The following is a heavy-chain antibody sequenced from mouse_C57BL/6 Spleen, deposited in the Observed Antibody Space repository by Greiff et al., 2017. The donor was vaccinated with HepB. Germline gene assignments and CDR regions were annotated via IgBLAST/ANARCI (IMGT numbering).Heavy chain of an antibody. J-gene: IGHJ3*01. CDR1: GYTFTDYY. CDR2: INPNNGGT. Sequence: EVQLQQSGPELVKPGASVKISCKASGYTFTDYYMNWVKQSHGKSLEWIGDINPNNGGTSYNQKFKGKATLTVDKSSSTAYMERRSLTSEDSAVYYCAREGGTPFAYWGQGTLVTVSA. CDR3: AREGGTPFAY. D-gene: IGHD1-1*01. V-gene: IGHV1-26*01.